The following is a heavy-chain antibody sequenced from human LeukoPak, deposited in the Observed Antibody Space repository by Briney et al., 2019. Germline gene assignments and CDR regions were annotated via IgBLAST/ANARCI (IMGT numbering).Heavy chain of an antibody. CDR1: GFTFSNYA. CDR3: AKSPYYDFWPFDY. Sequence: GGSLRLSCAASGFTFSNYAIHWVRQAPGKGLEWVAVIGYDDGSNKNYADSVKGRFTISRDNSQNTLYLQMNNLRAEDTAVYYCAKSPYYDFWPFDYWGQGTLVTVSA. V-gene: IGHV3-33*06. CDR2: IGYDDGSNK. J-gene: IGHJ4*02. D-gene: IGHD3-3*01.